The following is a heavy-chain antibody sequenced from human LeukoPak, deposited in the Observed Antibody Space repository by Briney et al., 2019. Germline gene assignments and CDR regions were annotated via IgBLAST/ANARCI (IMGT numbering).Heavy chain of an antibody. D-gene: IGHD4-17*01. V-gene: IGHV1-2*02. CDR1: GFTFTGYY. CDR3: ARWTTVLTD. CDR2: IHPNSGGT. J-gene: IGHJ3*01. Sequence: ASVKVSCKASGFTFTGYYMHWVRQAPGQGLEWMGWIHPNSGGTNYAQKFQGRVTMTRGTSISTAYMELSSLKSDDTAMYYCARWTTVLTDWGQGTMVIVSS.